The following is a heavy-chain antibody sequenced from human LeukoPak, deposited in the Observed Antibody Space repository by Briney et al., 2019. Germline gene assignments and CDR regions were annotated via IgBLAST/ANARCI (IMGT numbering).Heavy chain of an antibody. CDR1: GGSISSYY. CDR3: ARGWTTDAGWGFDP. J-gene: IGHJ5*02. CDR2: IYYSGST. V-gene: IGHV4-59*08. Sequence: SETLSPTCTVSGGSISSYYWSWIRQPPGKGLEWIGYIYYSGSTNYNPTLKSRVTISVDTSKNQFSLKLSSVTAADTAVYYCARGWTTDAGWGFDPWGQGTLVTVSS. D-gene: IGHD4-11*01.